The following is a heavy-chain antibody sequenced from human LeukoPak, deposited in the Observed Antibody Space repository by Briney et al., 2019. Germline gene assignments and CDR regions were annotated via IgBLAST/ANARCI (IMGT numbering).Heavy chain of an antibody. CDR3: ARGAVGATPHVAFDS. Sequence: PSETLSLTCSVSGGSIRNYYWNWLRQAAGKELELIGRIHSSGTANYSPSPKSRVTMSIDTSKSQFSLRLSSVTDGDTAVYYCARGAVGATPHVAFDSWGEGTMATVSS. V-gene: IGHV4-4*07. CDR1: GGSIRNYY. CDR2: IHSSGTA. D-gene: IGHD1-26*01. J-gene: IGHJ3*02.